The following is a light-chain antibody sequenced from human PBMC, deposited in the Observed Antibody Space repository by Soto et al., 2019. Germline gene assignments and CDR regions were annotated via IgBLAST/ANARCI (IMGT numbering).Light chain of an antibody. J-gene: IGLJ1*01. CDR1: SNDIGGYNY. CDR3: SSYTRTSSYV. V-gene: IGLV2-14*01. Sequence: QSVLTQPASVSGSPGQSITISCTGTSNDIGGYNYVSWYQQHPGEAPKLIIYEVSNRPSGISNRFSGSKSGNTASLTISGLQADDEADYYCSSYTRTSSYVFGTGTKVTVL. CDR2: EVS.